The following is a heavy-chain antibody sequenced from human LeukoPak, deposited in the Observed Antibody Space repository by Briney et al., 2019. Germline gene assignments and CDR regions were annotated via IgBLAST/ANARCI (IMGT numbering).Heavy chain of an antibody. CDR1: GYTFTSYG. V-gene: IGHV1-18*04. J-gene: IGHJ4*02. Sequence: ASVKVSCKPSGYTFTSYGISWVRQSPGQALAWIGWISAYNGNTNYAQKLHGRVTMTTDTSTSTAYMELRSLRSDDTAVYYCARVDTDTFDYWGQGTLVTVSS. CDR3: ARVDTDTFDY. D-gene: IGHD5-18*01. CDR2: ISAYNGNT.